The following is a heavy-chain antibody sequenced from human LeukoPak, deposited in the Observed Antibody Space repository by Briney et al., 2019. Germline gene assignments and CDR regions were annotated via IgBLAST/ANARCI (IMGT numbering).Heavy chain of an antibody. J-gene: IGHJ6*03. V-gene: IGHV3-30*02. CDR1: GFTFSSYG. CDR2: IRYDGSNK. Sequence: GGSLRLSCAASGFTFSSYGMHWVRQAPGKGLEWVAFIRYDGSNKYYADSVKGRFTISRDNSKNTLYLQMNSLRAEDTAVYYCAKDLWLYDFWSGYYEDYMDVWGKGTTVTVSS. CDR3: AKDLWLYDFWSGYYEDYMDV. D-gene: IGHD3-3*01.